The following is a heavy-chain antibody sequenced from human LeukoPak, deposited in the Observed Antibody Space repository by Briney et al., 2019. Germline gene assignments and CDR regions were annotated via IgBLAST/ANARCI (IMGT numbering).Heavy chain of an antibody. CDR3: AKGRFVGLNAFDI. CDR1: GFTFSSYA. D-gene: IGHD3-10*01. CDR2: ISGSGGST. V-gene: IGHV3-23*01. Sequence: QPGGSLRLSCAASGFTFSSYAMSWVRQAPGKGQEWVSAISGSGGSTYYAVCVKGQFTITRDNSKNTLYLQVNRLSAEDTAVYYCAKGRFVGLNAFDIWGQGTMVTVSS. J-gene: IGHJ3*02.